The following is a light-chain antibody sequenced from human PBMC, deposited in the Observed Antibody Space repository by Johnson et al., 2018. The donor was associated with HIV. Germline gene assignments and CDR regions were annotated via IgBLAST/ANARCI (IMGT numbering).Light chain of an antibody. CDR3: GTWDNSLSVYV. CDR1: SSNIGNNY. V-gene: IGLV1-51*02. CDR2: ENN. J-gene: IGLJ1*01. Sequence: QSVLTQPPSVSAAPGQKVTISCSGSSSNIGNNYVSWYQHLPGTAPKLLIYENNKRPSGIPDRFSGSKSGTSATLGITGLQTVDEADYYCGTWDNSLSVYVFGTGTKVTVL.